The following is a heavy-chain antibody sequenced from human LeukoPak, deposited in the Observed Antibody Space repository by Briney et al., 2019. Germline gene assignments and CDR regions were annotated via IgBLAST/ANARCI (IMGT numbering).Heavy chain of an antibody. CDR3: AAYGSGGNFDY. J-gene: IGHJ4*02. CDR1: GGTFSSYT. Sequence: ASVKVSCKASGGTFSSYTISWVRQAPGQGLEWMGRIIPILGIANYAQKFQGRVTITADESTSTAYMELSSLRSEDTAVYYCAAYGSGGNFDYWGQGTLVTVSS. CDR2: IIPILGIA. D-gene: IGHD3-10*01. V-gene: IGHV1-69*02.